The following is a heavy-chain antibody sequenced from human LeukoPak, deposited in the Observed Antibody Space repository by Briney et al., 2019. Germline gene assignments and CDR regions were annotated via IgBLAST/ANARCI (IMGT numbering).Heavy chain of an antibody. V-gene: IGHV3-64*01. D-gene: IGHD6-19*01. CDR2: ISYNGSQT. Sequence: GGSLRLSCAASGFTFSIYAMHWVRQGPGKGLEHVSGISYNGSQTYYGNSVKDRFTISRDNAKNTVYLQMASLRVDDMAVYYCVRDRGGSGWYYFDYWGQGILVTVSA. CDR3: VRDRGGSGWYYFDY. CDR1: GFTFSIYA. J-gene: IGHJ4*02.